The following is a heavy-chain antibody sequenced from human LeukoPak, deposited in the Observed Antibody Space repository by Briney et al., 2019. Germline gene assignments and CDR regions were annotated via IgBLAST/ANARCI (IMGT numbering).Heavy chain of an antibody. Sequence: VSVKVSCKASGYTFIGYYLHWVRQAPGQGLEWMGWINPHNGDTNYAQKFQGRVTMTRDTSITTAYMELSRLSSDDTAVYYCARHPGKVTNDWYFDLWGRGTLVTVSS. V-gene: IGHV1-2*02. CDR1: GYTFIGYY. D-gene: IGHD4-23*01. J-gene: IGHJ2*01. CDR2: INPHNGDT. CDR3: ARHPGKVTNDWYFDL.